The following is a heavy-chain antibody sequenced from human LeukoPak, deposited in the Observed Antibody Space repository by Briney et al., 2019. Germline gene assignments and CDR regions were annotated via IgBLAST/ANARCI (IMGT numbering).Heavy chain of an antibody. J-gene: IGHJ4*02. CDR2: INHSGST. D-gene: IGHD3-3*01. CDR3: ARHYYDFWSAHYSPLDY. Sequence: SETLSLTCAVYGGSFSGYYWSWIRQPPGKGLEWIGEINHSGSTNYNPSLKSRVTISVDTSKNQFSLKLSSVTAADTAVYYCARHYYDFWSAHYSPLDYWGQGTLVTVSS. CDR1: GGSFSGYY. V-gene: IGHV4-34*01.